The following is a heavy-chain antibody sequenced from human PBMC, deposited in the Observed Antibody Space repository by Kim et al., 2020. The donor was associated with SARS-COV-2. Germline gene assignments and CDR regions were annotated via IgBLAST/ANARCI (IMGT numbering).Heavy chain of an antibody. CDR2: FYYSGGT. V-gene: IGHV4-59*08. D-gene: IGHD1-26*01. Sequence: SETLSLTCTVSGGSISNYYWNWIRQPPGKGLEWIGYFYYSGGTNYNPSLKSRVTISVDTSKNQFSLNLSSVTAADTALYYCARRPGGRAFEIWGQGTMVT. J-gene: IGHJ3*02. CDR1: GGSISNYY. CDR3: ARRPGGRAFEI.